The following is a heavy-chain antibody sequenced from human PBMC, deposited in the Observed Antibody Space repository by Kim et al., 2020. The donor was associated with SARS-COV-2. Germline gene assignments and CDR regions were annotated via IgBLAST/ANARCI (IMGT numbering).Heavy chain of an antibody. V-gene: IGHV3-33*01. CDR3: AIESGVAAAGTSVY. D-gene: IGHD6-13*01. Sequence: GGSLRLSCAASGFTFSSYGMHWVRQAPGKGLEWVAVIWYDGSNKYYADSVKGRFTISRDNSKNTLYLQMNSLRAEDTAVYYCAIESGVAAAGTSVYWGQGTLVTVSS. CDR1: GFTFSSYG. CDR2: IWYDGSNK. J-gene: IGHJ4*02.